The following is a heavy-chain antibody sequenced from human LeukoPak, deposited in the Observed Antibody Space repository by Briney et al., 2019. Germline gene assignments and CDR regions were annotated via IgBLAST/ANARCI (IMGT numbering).Heavy chain of an antibody. J-gene: IGHJ4*02. CDR3: ARVGVVAAT. Sequence: SETLSLTCAVSGGSIINSNWWSWVRQPPGKGLEWIGEIDHSGSTSYNPSLKSRVTMSVDRSQNQFSLRLSTMTAADTAVYYCARVGVVAATWGQGTLVTVSS. CDR1: GGSIINSNW. V-gene: IGHV4-4*02. D-gene: IGHD2-15*01. CDR2: IDHSGST.